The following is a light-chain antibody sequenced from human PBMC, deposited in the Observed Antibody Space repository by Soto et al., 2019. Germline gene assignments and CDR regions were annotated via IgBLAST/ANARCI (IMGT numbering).Light chain of an antibody. V-gene: IGKV3-11*01. CDR1: QSVSSY. CDR2: DAS. Sequence: EIVLTQSPATLSLSPGERATLSCRASQSVSSYLAWYQQKPGQAPRLLIYDASNRATGIPARFSGSGSGTDFTLTISSLEPEDFEVYYCQQKSNWPLYTFGQGTKVDIK. J-gene: IGKJ2*01. CDR3: QQKSNWPLYT.